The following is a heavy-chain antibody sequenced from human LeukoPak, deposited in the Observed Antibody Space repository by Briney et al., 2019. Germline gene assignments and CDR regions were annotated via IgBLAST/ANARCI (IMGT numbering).Heavy chain of an antibody. V-gene: IGHV4-31*03. J-gene: IGHJ4*02. CDR2: IYYSGST. CDR1: GGSISSGGYY. CDR3: AGLVGRYSSGLYYYYFDY. Sequence: SETLSLTCTVSGGSISSGGYYWSWIRQYPGKGLEWIGYIYYSGSTYYNPSLKSRVTISVDTSKKQFSLKLSSVTAADTAVYYCAGLVGRYSSGLYYYYFDYWGQGTLVTVSS. D-gene: IGHD3-22*01.